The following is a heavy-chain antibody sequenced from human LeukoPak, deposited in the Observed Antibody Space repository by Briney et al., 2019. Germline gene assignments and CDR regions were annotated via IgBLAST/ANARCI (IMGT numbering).Heavy chain of an antibody. D-gene: IGHD5-18*01. CDR3: ARVDTAMVIDY. CDR1: GYTFTSYY. V-gene: IGHV1-18*01. Sequence: ASVKVSCKASGYTFTSYYITWVRQAPGQGLEWMGWIISYSDNPTYARNLQGRVTITADKSTSTAYMELSSLRSEDTAVYYCARVDTAMVIDYWGQGTLVTVSS. J-gene: IGHJ4*02. CDR2: IISYSDNP.